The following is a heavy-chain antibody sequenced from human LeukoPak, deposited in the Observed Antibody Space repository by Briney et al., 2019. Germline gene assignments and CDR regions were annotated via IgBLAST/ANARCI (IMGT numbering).Heavy chain of an antibody. CDR3: TRRGNMGWLDP. CDR2: VYYSGST. Sequence: SETLSLTCTVSGDSISRSSYYWDWIRLPPGKGLEWIGSVYYSGSTYYNPSPKSRVTISVDTSKNQFSLRLSSVTASDTAVYYCTRRGNMGWLDPWGQGTLVTVSS. J-gene: IGHJ5*02. D-gene: IGHD2/OR15-2a*01. CDR1: GDSISRSSYY. V-gene: IGHV4-39*01.